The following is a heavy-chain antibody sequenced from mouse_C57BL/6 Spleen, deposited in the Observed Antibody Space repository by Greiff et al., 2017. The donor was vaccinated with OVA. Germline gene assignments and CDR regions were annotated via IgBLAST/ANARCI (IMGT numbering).Heavy chain of an antibody. J-gene: IGHJ4*01. D-gene: IGHD4-1*01. CDR1: GYTFTSYG. CDR3: ARGVGRGDYAMDY. V-gene: IGHV1-81*01. Sequence: QVQLQQSGAELARPGASVKLSCKASGYTFTSYGISWVKQRTGQGLEWIGEIYPRSGNTYYNEKFKGKATLTADKSSSTEYMELRSLTSEDSAVYFCARGVGRGDYAMDYWGQGTSVTVSS. CDR2: IYPRSGNT.